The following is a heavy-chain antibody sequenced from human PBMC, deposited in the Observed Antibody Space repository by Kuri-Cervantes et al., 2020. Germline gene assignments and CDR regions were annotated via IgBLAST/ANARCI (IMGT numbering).Heavy chain of an antibody. J-gene: IGHJ4*02. D-gene: IGHD6-19*01. CDR2: IKRDGSEK. V-gene: IGHV3-52*01. CDR1: GCTFSSSW. Sequence: SLKIFCAASGCTFSSSWMHWVCQAPEEGLEWVADIKRDGSEKYYVESVKGRLTISRDNAKNSLYLQVNSLRAEDMTVYYCVRGSGYSSGWYPRTHDYWGQGTLVTVSS. CDR3: VRGSGYSSGWYPRTHDY.